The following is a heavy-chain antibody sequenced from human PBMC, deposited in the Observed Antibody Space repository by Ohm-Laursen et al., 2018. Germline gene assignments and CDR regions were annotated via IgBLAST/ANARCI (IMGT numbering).Heavy chain of an antibody. CDR3: ARYDSGSYIFDY. D-gene: IGHD1-26*01. CDR2: IYYSGST. Sequence: SDTLSLTCTVSGGSISSYYWSWIRQPPGKGLEWIGYIYYSGSTNYNPSLKSRVTISVDTSKNQFSLKLSSVTAADTAVYYCARYDSGSYIFDYWGQGTLVTVSS. CDR1: GGSISSYY. J-gene: IGHJ4*02. V-gene: IGHV4-59*07.